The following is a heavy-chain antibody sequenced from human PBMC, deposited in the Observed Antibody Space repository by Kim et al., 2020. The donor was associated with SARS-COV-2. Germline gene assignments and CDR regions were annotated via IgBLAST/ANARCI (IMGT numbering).Heavy chain of an antibody. CDR1: GYSFTSYW. Sequence: GESLKISCKGSGYSFTSYWIGWVRQMPGKGLEWMGIIYPGDSDTRYSPSFQGQVTISADKSISTAYLQWSSLKASDTAMYYCARHPRRGAAASYGMDVWGQGTTVTVSS. CDR2: IYPGDSDT. J-gene: IGHJ6*02. D-gene: IGHD6-13*01. V-gene: IGHV5-51*01. CDR3: ARHPRRGAAASYGMDV.